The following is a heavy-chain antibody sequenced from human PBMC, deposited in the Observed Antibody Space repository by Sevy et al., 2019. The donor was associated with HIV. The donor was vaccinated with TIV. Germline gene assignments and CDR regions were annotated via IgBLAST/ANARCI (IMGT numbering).Heavy chain of an antibody. Sequence: GGSLRLSCAASGFTFSNAWMSWVRQAPGKGLEWVGRIKGKIYDGTIDYVAPVKGRFSISRDDSKNTLYLQMNSLKTEDTAVYYCTTASWSQEDYYSYWGQGTLVTVSS. CDR2: IKGKIYDGTI. V-gene: IGHV3-15*01. CDR3: TTASWSQEDYYSY. CDR1: GFTFSNAW. D-gene: IGHD6-13*01. J-gene: IGHJ4*02.